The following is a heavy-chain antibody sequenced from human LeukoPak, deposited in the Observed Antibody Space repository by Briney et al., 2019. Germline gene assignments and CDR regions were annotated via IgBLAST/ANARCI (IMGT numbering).Heavy chain of an antibody. CDR1: GFTFSSYA. V-gene: IGHV3-23*01. Sequence: PGGSLRLSCAASGFTFSSYAMSWVRQAPGKGLEWVSSISGSGGTTYYADSVKGRITISRDNSKNTLYLQMNSLRAEDTAIYYCAKSRGSTLFDSWGQGTLVTVSS. D-gene: IGHD1-26*01. J-gene: IGHJ4*02. CDR2: ISGSGGTT. CDR3: AKSRGSTLFDS.